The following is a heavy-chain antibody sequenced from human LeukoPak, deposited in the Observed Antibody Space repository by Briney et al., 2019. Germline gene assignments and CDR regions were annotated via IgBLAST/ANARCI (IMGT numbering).Heavy chain of an antibody. CDR3: ARDRSGSSSWTPNYYYYGMDV. Sequence: ASVKVSCKASGYTFTSYDINWVRQATGQGLEWMGWMNPNSGNTGYAQKFQGRVTMTRNTSISTAYMELSSLGSEDTAVYYCARDRSGSSSWTPNYYYYGMDVWGQGTTVTVSS. CDR1: GYTFTSYD. D-gene: IGHD6-13*01. V-gene: IGHV1-8*01. CDR2: MNPNSGNT. J-gene: IGHJ6*02.